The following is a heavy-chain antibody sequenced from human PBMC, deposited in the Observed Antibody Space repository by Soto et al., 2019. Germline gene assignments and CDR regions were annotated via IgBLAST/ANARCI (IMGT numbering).Heavy chain of an antibody. D-gene: IGHD6-19*01. V-gene: IGHV1-3*01. CDR1: GYTFTSYA. CDR2: INAGNGNT. Sequence: ASVKVSCKASGYTFTSYAMHWVRQAPGQRLEWMGWINAGNGNTKYSQKFQGRVTITRDTSASTAYMELSSLRSEDTAVYYCARDHGIRDSSGWYYYWGQGTLVTVSS. J-gene: IGHJ4*02. CDR3: ARDHGIRDSSGWYYY.